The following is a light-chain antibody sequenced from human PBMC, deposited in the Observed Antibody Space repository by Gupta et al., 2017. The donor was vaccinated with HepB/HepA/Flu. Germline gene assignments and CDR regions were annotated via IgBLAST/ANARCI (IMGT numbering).Light chain of an antibody. CDR1: HNLLYANNKDY. CDR3: LQDDDIPLT. Sequence: DIVMTQSPDSLAVSLGERATINCKSSHNLLYANNKDYLAWYQKKPGQPPKLLISWASTRESGVPDRFSGSGSRTDFALTISGLQADDVAVYYCLQDDDIPLTFGQGTRLEIK. J-gene: IGKJ5*01. V-gene: IGKV4-1*01. CDR2: WAS.